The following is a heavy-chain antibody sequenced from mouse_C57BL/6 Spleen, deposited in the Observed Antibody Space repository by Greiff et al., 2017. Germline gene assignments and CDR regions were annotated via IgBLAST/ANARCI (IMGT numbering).Heavy chain of an antibody. D-gene: IGHD3-3*01. CDR2: IDPSDSYT. Sequence: QVQLQQPGAELVMPGASVKLSCKASGYTFTSYWMHWVKQRPGQGLEWIGEIDPSDSYTNYNQKFKGKSTLTVDKSSSTAYMQLSSLTSEDSAVYYCARGPDYAMDDWGQGTSVTVSS. CDR1: GYTFTSYW. V-gene: IGHV1-69*01. CDR3: ARGPDYAMDD. J-gene: IGHJ4*01.